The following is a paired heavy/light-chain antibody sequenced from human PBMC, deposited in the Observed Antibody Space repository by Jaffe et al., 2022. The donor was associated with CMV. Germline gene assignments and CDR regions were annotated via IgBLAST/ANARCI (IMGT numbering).Light chain of an antibody. Sequence: DIVLTQTPISLSVTPGQPASISCKSSQSLLHSNGKTYLYWYLQKSGQPPHLLIYEVSNRVSGVPDRFSGSGSGTDFTLKISRVEAEDVGVYYCMQSLQLPQWTFGQGTKVEIK. V-gene: IGKV2D-29*01. CDR2: EVS. CDR1: QSLLHSNGKTY. J-gene: IGKJ1*01. CDR3: MQSLQLPQWT.
Heavy chain of an antibody. J-gene: IGHJ5*02. Sequence: QMQLVQSGAEVKKPGSSVKVSCKASGGIFSSYAISWVRQAPGQGLEWMGGIIPIFGTPNYAQKFQGRVTITADGSTSTAYMELSSLRSEDTAVYYCARVPIYDDDWFDPWGQGTLVTVSS. CDR2: IIPIFGTP. CDR3: ARVPIYDDDWFDP. CDR1: GGIFSSYA. D-gene: IGHD3-16*01. V-gene: IGHV1-69*01.